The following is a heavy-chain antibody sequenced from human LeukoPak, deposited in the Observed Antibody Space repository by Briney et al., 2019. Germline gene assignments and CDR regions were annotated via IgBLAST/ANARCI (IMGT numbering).Heavy chain of an antibody. V-gene: IGHV4-39*01. D-gene: IGHD2-8*01. CDR3: ARRRQGYCTNGVCYYFDY. CDR2: IYYSGST. Sequence: SETLSLTCTVSGGSISSSSYYWGWIRQPPGKGLEWIGSIYYSGSTYYNPSLKSRVTISVDTSKNQFSLKLSSVTAADTAVYYCARRRQGYCTNGVCYYFDYWGQGTLVTVSS. J-gene: IGHJ4*02. CDR1: GGSISSSSYY.